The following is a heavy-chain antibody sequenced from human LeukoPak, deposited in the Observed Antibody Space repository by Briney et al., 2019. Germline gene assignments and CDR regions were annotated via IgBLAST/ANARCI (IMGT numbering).Heavy chain of an antibody. J-gene: IGHJ6*04. V-gene: IGHV1-69*01. CDR3: ARGYCSSTSCSRANYGMDV. Sequence: SVKVFCKASGGTFSSYAISWVRQAPGQGLEWMGGIIPIFGTANYAQKFQGRVTITADESTSTAYMELSSLRSEDTAVYYCARGYCSSTSCSRANYGMDVWGKGTTVTVSS. D-gene: IGHD2-2*01. CDR1: GGTFSSYA. CDR2: IIPIFGTA.